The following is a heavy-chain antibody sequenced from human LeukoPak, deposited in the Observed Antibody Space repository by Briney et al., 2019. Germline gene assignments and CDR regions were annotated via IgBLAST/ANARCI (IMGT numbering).Heavy chain of an antibody. CDR2: ISRSGDRT. J-gene: IGHJ4*02. Sequence: GGSLRLSCAASGFTFSSSAMNWVRQAPGKGLEWVSTISRSGDRTYYADSVKGRFTISRDNSKNILFLQMNSLRAEDTAVYYCAKGYYGSGSYGWFDYWGQGTLVTVSS. CDR3: AKGYYGSGSYGWFDY. V-gene: IGHV3-23*01. D-gene: IGHD3-10*01. CDR1: GFTFSSSA.